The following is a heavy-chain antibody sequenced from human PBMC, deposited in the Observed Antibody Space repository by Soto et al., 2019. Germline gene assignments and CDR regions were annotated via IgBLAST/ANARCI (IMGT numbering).Heavy chain of an antibody. CDR3: ARQDDFWSKYSYYYYGMDV. V-gene: IGHV5-10-1*01. CDR1: GYSFTSYW. D-gene: IGHD3-3*01. Sequence: GESLKISCKGSGYSFTSYWISWVRQMPGKGLEWMGRIDPSDSYINYSPSFQGHVTISADKSISTAYLQWSSLKASDTAMYYCARQDDFWSKYSYYYYGMDVWGQGTTVTVSS. J-gene: IGHJ6*02. CDR2: IDPSDSYI.